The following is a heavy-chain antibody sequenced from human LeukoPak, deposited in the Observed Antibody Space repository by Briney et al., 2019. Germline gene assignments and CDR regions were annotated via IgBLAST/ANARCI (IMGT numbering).Heavy chain of an antibody. CDR1: GYIFTGYY. Sequence: ASVKVSCKASGYIFTGYYIHWVRQAPGQGLEWMGWINPNNGGTKYAQKFQGRVTMTRDMSIKTAYMELNRLTSVDTAVYYCAREGELWFGEETGWFDPWGQGTLVTVSS. CDR2: INPNNGGT. CDR3: AREGELWFGEETGWFDP. J-gene: IGHJ5*02. D-gene: IGHD3-10*01. V-gene: IGHV1-2*02.